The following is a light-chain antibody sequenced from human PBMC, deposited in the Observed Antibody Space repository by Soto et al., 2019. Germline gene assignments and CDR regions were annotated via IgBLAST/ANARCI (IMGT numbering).Light chain of an antibody. CDR3: QQSYNTPST. V-gene: IGKV1-39*01. CDR1: QSISMY. CDR2: AAA. Sequence: DIHMTQSPSSLSASLGDRVTITFRASQSISMYLNWYQQKPGKAPKLLIYAAASLQSGVPSRFSGSGSGTDFTLTISSLQPEDFATYYCQQSYNTPSTFGQGTRLEI. J-gene: IGKJ5*01.